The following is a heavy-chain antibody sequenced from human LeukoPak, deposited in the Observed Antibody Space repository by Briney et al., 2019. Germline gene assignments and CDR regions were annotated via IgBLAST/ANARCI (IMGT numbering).Heavy chain of an antibody. CDR2: IYSGGST. J-gene: IGHJ4*02. D-gene: IGHD3-3*01. V-gene: IGHV3-53*01. Sequence: PGGSLRLSCAASGFTVSSNYMSWVRQAPGKGLEWVSFIYSGGSTYYADSVKGRFTISRDNSKNTLYLQMNSLRAEDTAVYYRARGLDDFWSGYYLDYWGQGTLVTVSS. CDR3: ARGLDDFWSGYYLDY. CDR1: GFTVSSNY.